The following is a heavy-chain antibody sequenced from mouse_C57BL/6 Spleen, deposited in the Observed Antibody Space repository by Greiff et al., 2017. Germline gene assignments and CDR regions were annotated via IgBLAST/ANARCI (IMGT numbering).Heavy chain of an antibody. D-gene: IGHD2-3*01. CDR3: ARGDGYHYWYFDV. Sequence: QVQLQQSGPELVKPGASVKISCKASGYAFSSSWMNWVKQRPGKGLEWIGRIYPGDGDTNYNGKFKGKATLTADKSSSTAYMQLSSLTSEDSAVYFCARGDGYHYWYFDVWGTGTTVTVSS. CDR1: GYAFSSSW. V-gene: IGHV1-82*01. CDR2: IYPGDGDT. J-gene: IGHJ1*03.